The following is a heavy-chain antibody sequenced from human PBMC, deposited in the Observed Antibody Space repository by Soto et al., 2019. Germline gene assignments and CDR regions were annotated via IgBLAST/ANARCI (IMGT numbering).Heavy chain of an antibody. Sequence: PGGSLRLSCAASGFIFSAHGIHWVRQAPGKGLEWVAVISYDGNNEHYADSVKGRFTISRDNSKNTLFLQMSSLGAEDTAVYYCAKDMYYHDTTGYYVFDYWGQGTLVTVSS. J-gene: IGHJ4*02. CDR2: ISYDGNNE. CDR1: GFIFSAHG. CDR3: AKDMYYHDTTGYYVFDY. D-gene: IGHD3-22*01. V-gene: IGHV3-30*18.